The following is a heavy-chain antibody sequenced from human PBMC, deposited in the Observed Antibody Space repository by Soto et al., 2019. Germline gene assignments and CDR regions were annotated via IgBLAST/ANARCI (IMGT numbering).Heavy chain of an antibody. V-gene: IGHV1-2*04. Sequence: GASVKVSCKASGYTFTGYYMHWVRQAPGQGLEWMGWINPNSGGTNYAQKFKGWVTMTRDTSISTAYMELSRLRSDDTAVYYCARGLHYDSSGYSPINWFDPWGQGTLVTVSS. CDR1: GYTFTGYY. D-gene: IGHD3-22*01. J-gene: IGHJ5*02. CDR2: INPNSGGT. CDR3: ARGLHYDSSGYSPINWFDP.